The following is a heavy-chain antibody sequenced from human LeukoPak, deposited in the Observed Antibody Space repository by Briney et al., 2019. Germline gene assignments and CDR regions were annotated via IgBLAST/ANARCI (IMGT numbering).Heavy chain of an antibody. D-gene: IGHD2-21*02. Sequence: PGGSLRLSCAASGFTFSNYAMSWVRQTPGKGLEWVSGLNGGGDTTYYADSVKGRFTISRDNSKSTLFLQMNSLRAEDTAVFYCARIPHGGDSIDNWGQGTLVTVSS. CDR3: ARIPHGGDSIDN. CDR2: LNGGGDTT. J-gene: IGHJ4*02. CDR1: GFTFSNYA. V-gene: IGHV3-23*01.